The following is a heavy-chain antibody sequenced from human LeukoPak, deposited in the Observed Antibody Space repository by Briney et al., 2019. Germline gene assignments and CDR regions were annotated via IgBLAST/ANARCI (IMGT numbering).Heavy chain of an antibody. CDR3: AKMGVSYYYDSSTYYHTAFDV. Sequence: PSDPLSHICAVSGYSISSGYYWGWIRQSPGKGPEWIATIFHSGSIYYNLSLKCRDTISVHTTQNQFSVMLTSVLAADTAQYYCAKMGVSYYYDSSTYYHTAFDVWGQGTMVSVSS. J-gene: IGHJ3*01. CDR2: IFHSGSI. D-gene: IGHD3-22*01. V-gene: IGHV4-38-2*01. CDR1: GYSISSGYY.